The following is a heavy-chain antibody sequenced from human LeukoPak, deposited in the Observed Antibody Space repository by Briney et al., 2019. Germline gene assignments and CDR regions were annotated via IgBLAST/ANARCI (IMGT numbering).Heavy chain of an antibody. D-gene: IGHD6-19*01. CDR1: GGSFTSSSYY. CDR2: IYYSGST. J-gene: IGHJ4*02. Sequence: SETLSLTCTVSGGSFTSSSYYWGWIRQPPGKGLEWIGSIYYSGSTYYNPSLKSRVTISVDTSKNQFSLKLSSVTAADTAVYYCARMEYSSGWYFDYWGQGTLVTVSS. CDR3: ARMEYSSGWYFDY. V-gene: IGHV4-39*01.